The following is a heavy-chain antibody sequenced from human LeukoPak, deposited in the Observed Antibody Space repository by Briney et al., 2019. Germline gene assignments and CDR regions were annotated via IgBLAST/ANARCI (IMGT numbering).Heavy chain of an antibody. Sequence: GGSPRLSCAASGFTFSNAWMSWVRQAPGKGLEWVGRIKSKTDGGTTDYAAPVKGRFTISRDDSKNTLYLQMNSLKTEDTAVYYCTTWSSVAGHDYWGQGTLVTVSS. V-gene: IGHV3-15*01. CDR1: GFTFSNAW. CDR3: TTWSSVAGHDY. D-gene: IGHD6-19*01. J-gene: IGHJ4*02. CDR2: IKSKTDGGTT.